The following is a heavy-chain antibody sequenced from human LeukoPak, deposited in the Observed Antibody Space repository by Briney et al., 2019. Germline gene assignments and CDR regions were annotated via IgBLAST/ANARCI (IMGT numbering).Heavy chain of an antibody. CDR1: GNTFTNYD. CDR3: ARCTGGDCGGAFDI. J-gene: IGHJ3*02. Sequence: GASVKVSCKTSGNTFTNYDINWLRQATGQGLEWMGWMNPNTGNADSAQKVQGRVTMTRNISISTACMELSSLRFEDTAVYYCARCTGGDCGGAFDIWGQGTMVTVSS. CDR2: MNPNTGNA. V-gene: IGHV1-8*01. D-gene: IGHD2-21*02.